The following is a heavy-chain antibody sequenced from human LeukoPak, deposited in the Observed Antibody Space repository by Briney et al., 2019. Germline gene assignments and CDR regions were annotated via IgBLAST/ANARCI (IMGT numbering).Heavy chain of an antibody. CDR3: ATQPYVAAAGPYFQH. CDR1: GGSISSYY. D-gene: IGHD6-13*01. Sequence: PSETLSLTCTVSGGSISSYYWSWIRQPAGKGLEWIGRIYTSGSTNYNPSLKSRVTMSVDTSKKQFSLKLSSVTAADTAVYYCATQPYVAAAGPYFQHWGQGTLVTVSS. CDR2: IYTSGST. V-gene: IGHV4-4*07. J-gene: IGHJ1*01.